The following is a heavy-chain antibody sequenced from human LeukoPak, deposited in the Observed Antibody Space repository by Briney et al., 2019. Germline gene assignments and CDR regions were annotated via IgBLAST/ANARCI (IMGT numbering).Heavy chain of an antibody. V-gene: IGHV4-4*07. D-gene: IGHD6-6*01. Sequence: SETLSLTCTVSGGSISSYYWSWIRQPAGRGLEWIGRIYTSGSTNYNPSLKSRVTMSVDTSKNQFSLKLSSVTAADTAVYYCARGERYSSSSYNYYYMDVWGKGTTVTVS. CDR2: IYTSGST. CDR3: ARGERYSSSSYNYYYMDV. J-gene: IGHJ6*03. CDR1: GGSISSYY.